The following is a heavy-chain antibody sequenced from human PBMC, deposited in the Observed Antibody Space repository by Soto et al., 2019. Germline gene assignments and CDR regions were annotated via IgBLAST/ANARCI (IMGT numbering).Heavy chain of an antibody. V-gene: IGHV3-13*05. CDR1: GFTLSAYD. D-gene: IGHD2-15*01. CDR2: LGAADDP. Sequence: EVQVVESGGGVVEPGGSLRLSCAASGFTLSAYDMHWVRQAEGKGLEWVSALGAADDPYYLVSVKGRFTISRENAKNSLYLQMNNLRAGDTAVYYCDRAYSGRLPRRADYYYAMDVWGQGTTVTVSS. CDR3: DRAYSGRLPRRADYYYAMDV. J-gene: IGHJ6*02.